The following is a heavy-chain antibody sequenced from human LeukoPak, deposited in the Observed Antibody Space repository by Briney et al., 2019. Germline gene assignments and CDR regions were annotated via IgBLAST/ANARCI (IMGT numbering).Heavy chain of an antibody. CDR2: ISGSDANT. J-gene: IGHJ4*02. CDR1: GLTFSSNA. V-gene: IGHV3-23*01. Sequence: PGGSLRLSCAASGLTFSSNAMTWVRQAPGKGLEWVSAISGSDANTYYADSVKGRFTISRDSSKNTVFLQMNNLRADDTAVYFCAKEKWLRFDSWGQGTLVTVSS. CDR3: AKEKWLRFDS. D-gene: IGHD5-12*01.